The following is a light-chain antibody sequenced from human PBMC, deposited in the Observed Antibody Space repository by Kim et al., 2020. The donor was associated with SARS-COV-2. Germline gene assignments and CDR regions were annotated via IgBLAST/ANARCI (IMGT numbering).Light chain of an antibody. CDR1: QVINNY. CDR2: GAS. Sequence: ASVGDRVPITCRASQVINNYLAWYQQKPVKAPTVLIYGASTLHSGVPSRFSGSGSGTDFTLTISSLQPEDVGTYYCQKYDSAPWTFGHGTKVDIK. J-gene: IGKJ1*01. V-gene: IGKV1-27*01. CDR3: QKYDSAPWT.